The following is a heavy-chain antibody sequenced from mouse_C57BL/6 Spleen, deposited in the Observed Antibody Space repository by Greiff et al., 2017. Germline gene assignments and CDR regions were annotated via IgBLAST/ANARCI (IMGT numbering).Heavy chain of an antibody. CDR1: GFTFSSYT. D-gene: IGHD2-3*01. CDR3: ARLDGYYMDY. J-gene: IGHJ4*01. Sequence: EVQGVESGGGLVKPGGSLKLSCAASGFTFSSYTMSWVRQTPEKRLEWVATISGGGGNTYYPDSVKGRFTISRDNAKNTLYLQMSSLRSEDTALYYCARLDGYYMDYWGQGTSVTVSS. V-gene: IGHV5-9*01. CDR2: ISGGGGNT.